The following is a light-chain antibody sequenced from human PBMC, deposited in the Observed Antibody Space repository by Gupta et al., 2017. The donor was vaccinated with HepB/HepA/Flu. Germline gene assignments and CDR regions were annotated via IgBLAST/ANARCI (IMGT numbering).Light chain of an antibody. J-gene: IGKJ1*01. CDR2: KAS. CDR1: QSISSG. V-gene: IGKV1-5*03. Sequence: DIQMTQSPSTLSASVGDRVTITCRASQSISSGLAWYQQKPGKAPKLLIYKASSLESGVPSRFSGSGSGTEFTLTISSLQPDDFATYYCQQYNSYSTCGQGTKVEIK. CDR3: QQYNSYST.